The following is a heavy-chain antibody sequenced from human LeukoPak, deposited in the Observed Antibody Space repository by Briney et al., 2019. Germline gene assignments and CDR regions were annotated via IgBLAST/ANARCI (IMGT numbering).Heavy chain of an antibody. CDR3: ARGGTNLYSGSYPYDY. J-gene: IGHJ4*02. CDR2: IKQDGSEE. V-gene: IGHV3-7*01. CDR1: GFTFSSYW. Sequence: GGSLRLSCAASGFTFSSYWMTWVRQAPGKGLEGVANIKQDGSEEYYIDSVKGRFTSSRDNAKNTLYLEMNSLRAEDTAVYYCARGGTNLYSGSYPYDYWGQGTLVTVSP. D-gene: IGHD1-26*01.